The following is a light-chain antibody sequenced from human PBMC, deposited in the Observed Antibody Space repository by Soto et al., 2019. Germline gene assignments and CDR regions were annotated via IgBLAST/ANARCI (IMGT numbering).Light chain of an antibody. Sequence: DIQLTQSPSFLSASVGDRVTITCRASQGVGTSLARYQQKPGEPPKLLIYAASTLQSGVPSTFSGSGSGTEFTLTITSLQPEDFETYYCQQVYDFQQPLGPGTKVDIK. CDR1: QGVGTS. CDR2: AAS. V-gene: IGKV1-9*01. CDR3: QQVYDFQQP. J-gene: IGKJ3*01.